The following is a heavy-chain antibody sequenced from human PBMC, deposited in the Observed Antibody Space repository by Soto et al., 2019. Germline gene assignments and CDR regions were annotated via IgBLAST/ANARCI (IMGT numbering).Heavy chain of an antibody. V-gene: IGHV3-11*01. CDR2: ISSSGSTI. D-gene: IGHD5-12*01. J-gene: IGHJ5*02. CDR3: ARDSEGDIVATGEAHWFDP. Sequence: GGSLRLSCAASGFTFSDYYMSWIRQAPGKGLEWVSYISSSGSTIYYADSVKGRFTISRDNAKNSLYLQMNSLRAEDTAVYYCARDSEGDIVATGEAHWFDPWGKGTLVTVS. CDR1: GFTFSDYY.